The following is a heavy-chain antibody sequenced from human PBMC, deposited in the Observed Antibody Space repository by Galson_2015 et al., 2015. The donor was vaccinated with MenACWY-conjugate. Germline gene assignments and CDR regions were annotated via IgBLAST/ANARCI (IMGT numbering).Heavy chain of an antibody. CDR2: ISSGSSYI. CDR3: ARVAGNEQDYGGFDL. Sequence: SLRLSCAASGFTFSIYTMNWVRQAPGKGLECVSSISSGSSYIHYADSVKGRFTISRDNTKNALYLQMNGLRGEDTAVYYCARVAGNEQDYGGFDLWGRGTQVTVSS. V-gene: IGHV3-21*04. J-gene: IGHJ2*01. CDR1: GFTFSIYT. D-gene: IGHD4-23*01.